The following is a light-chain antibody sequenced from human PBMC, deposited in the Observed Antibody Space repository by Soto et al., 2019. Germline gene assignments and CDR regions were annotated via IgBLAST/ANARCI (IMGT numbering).Light chain of an antibody. CDR2: GTS. CDR3: QQYDSWPPLFT. Sequence: EIIMTQSPATLSVSPGERATLSCRASQSVSSNLAWYRQRPGQAPRLLIYGTSTRATGIPVRFSGSGSGTEFTLTISSLQSEDFAVVYCQQYDSWPPLFTFGPGTKFDLK. CDR1: QSVSSN. J-gene: IGKJ3*01. V-gene: IGKV3-15*01.